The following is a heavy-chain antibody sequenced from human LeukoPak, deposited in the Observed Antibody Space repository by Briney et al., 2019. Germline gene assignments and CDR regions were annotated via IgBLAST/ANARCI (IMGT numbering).Heavy chain of an antibody. V-gene: IGHV3-23*01. D-gene: IGHD3-3*01. J-gene: IGHJ4*02. CDR3: AKLRFLEGSFDY. CDR2: ISGSGGST. CDR1: GFTFSSYA. Sequence: GGSLRLSCAASGFTFSSYAMSWVRQAPGKGLECVSAISGSGGSTYYADSVKGRFTISRDNSKNTLYLQMNSLRAEDTAVYYCAKLRFLEGSFDYSGQGTLVTVSS.